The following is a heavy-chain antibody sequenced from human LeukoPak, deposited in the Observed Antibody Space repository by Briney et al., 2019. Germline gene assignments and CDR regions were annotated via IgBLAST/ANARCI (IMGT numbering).Heavy chain of an antibody. CDR1: GFTFSSYA. CDR3: AKDCGGYSSRCQFY. J-gene: IGHJ4*02. CDR2: ISGSGGST. Sequence: GGSLRLSCAASGFTFSSYAMSWVRQAPGKWLEWVSAISGSGGSTYYADSVKGRFTISRDNSKNTLYLQMNSLRAEDTAVYYRAKDCGGYSSRCQFYWGQGTLVTVSS. V-gene: IGHV3-23*01. D-gene: IGHD6-13*01.